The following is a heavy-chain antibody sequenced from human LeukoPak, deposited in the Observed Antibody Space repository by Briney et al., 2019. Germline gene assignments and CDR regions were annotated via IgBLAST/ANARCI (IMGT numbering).Heavy chain of an antibody. V-gene: IGHV3-23*01. CDR3: APRDGSGPFDY. CDR1: GFIFSSYA. J-gene: IGHJ4*02. Sequence: GGSLRLSCAASGFIFSSYAMSWVRQAPGKGLEWVSAISGSGGSTYYADSVRGRFTISRDNSKNTLYLQMNSLRAEDTAVYYCAPRDGSGPFDYWGQGTLVTVSS. CDR2: ISGSGGST. D-gene: IGHD3-10*01.